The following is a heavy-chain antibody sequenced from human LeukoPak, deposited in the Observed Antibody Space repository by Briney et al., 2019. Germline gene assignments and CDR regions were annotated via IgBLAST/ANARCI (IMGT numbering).Heavy chain of an antibody. CDR1: GGSISSYY. CDR3: ARGAYYFDY. J-gene: IGHJ4*02. CDR2: IYYSGST. Sequence: PSETLPLTCTVSGGSISSYYWSWLRQPPGEGLEWIGYIYYSGSTNYNPSLKSRVTISVDTSKNQFSLKLSSVTAADTAVYYCARGAYYFDYGGQGPLATVSS. V-gene: IGHV4-59*01.